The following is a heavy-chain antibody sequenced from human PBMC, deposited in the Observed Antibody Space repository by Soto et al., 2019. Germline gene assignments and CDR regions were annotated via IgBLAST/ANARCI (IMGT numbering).Heavy chain of an antibody. CDR3: ARAPPSGYSYGKNWFDP. V-gene: IGHV1-69*06. CDR1: GGTFSSYA. CDR2: IIPIFGTA. J-gene: IGHJ5*02. D-gene: IGHD5-18*01. Sequence: SVKVSCKASGGTFSSYAISWVRQAPGQGLEWMGGIIPIFGTANYAQKFQGRVTITADKSTSTAYMELSSLRSEDTAVYYCARAPPSGYSYGKNWFDPWGQGTLVTVYS.